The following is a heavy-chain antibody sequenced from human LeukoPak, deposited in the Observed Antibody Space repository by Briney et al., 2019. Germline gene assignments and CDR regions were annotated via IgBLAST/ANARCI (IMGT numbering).Heavy chain of an antibody. CDR2: IIPILGIA. CDR3: ARDEMVRDSSGYYPYY. V-gene: IGHV1-69*04. J-gene: IGHJ6*02. D-gene: IGHD3-22*01. Sequence: SVKVSCKASGGTFSSYAISWVRQAPGQGLEWMGRIIPILGIANYAQKFQGRVTITADKSTSTAYMELSSLRSEDTAVYYCARDEMVRDSSGYYPYYWGQGTTVTVSS. CDR1: GGTFSSYA.